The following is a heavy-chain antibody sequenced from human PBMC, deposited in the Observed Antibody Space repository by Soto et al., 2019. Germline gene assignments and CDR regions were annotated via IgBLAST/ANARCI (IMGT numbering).Heavy chain of an antibody. D-gene: IGHD2-2*01. CDR1: GFSLSTSGMC. CDR2: IDWDDDK. CDR3: ARIPFIVLVPAAMARNHYGMDV. J-gene: IGHJ6*02. V-gene: IGHV2-70*11. Sequence: SGPTLVNPTQTLTLTCTFSGFSLSTSGMCVSWIRQPPGKALEWLARIDWDDDKYYSTSLKTRLTISKDTSKNQVVLTMTNMDPVDTATYYCARIPFIVLVPAAMARNHYGMDVWGQGTTVTVSS.